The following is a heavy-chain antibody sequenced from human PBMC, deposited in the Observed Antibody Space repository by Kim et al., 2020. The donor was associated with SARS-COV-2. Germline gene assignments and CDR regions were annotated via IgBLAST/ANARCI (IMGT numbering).Heavy chain of an antibody. CDR1: GGSFSGYY. Sequence: SETLSLTCAVYGGSFSGYYWSWIRQPPGKGLEWIGEINHSGSTNYNPSLKSRVTISVDTSKNQFSLKLSSVTAADTAVYYCARFLYYGSGSPKARYYYY. CDR3: ARFLYYGSGSPKARYYYY. V-gene: IGHV4-34*01. J-gene: IGHJ6*01. D-gene: IGHD3-10*01. CDR2: INHSGST.